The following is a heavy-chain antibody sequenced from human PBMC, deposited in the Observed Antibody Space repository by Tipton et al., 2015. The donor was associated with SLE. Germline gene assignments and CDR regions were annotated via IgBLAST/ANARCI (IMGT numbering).Heavy chain of an antibody. CDR2: INHSGST. J-gene: IGHJ4*02. D-gene: IGHD1-26*01. Sequence: TLSLTCTVSGGSISSYYWSWIRQPPGKGLEWIGEINHSGSTNYNPSLKSRVTISIDTSKNQFSLQLTSVTAADTAVYYCAVGAWIRGQGTLVTVSS. V-gene: IGHV4-34*01. CDR1: GGSISSYY. CDR3: AVGAWI.